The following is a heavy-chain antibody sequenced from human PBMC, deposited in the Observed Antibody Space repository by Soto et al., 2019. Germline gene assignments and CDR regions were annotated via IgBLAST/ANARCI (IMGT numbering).Heavy chain of an antibody. Sequence: GGSLRLSCAVSVFTFSTYGIHWVRQAPGKGLEWVAVIWYDGSEKYYADSVKGRFTISRDNSKNTVYLQMNSLRAEDTAIYYCARWMTVLDYWGQGTLVTVSS. D-gene: IGHD5-12*01. V-gene: IGHV3-33*01. J-gene: IGHJ4*02. CDR1: VFTFSTYG. CDR2: IWYDGSEK. CDR3: ARWMTVLDY.